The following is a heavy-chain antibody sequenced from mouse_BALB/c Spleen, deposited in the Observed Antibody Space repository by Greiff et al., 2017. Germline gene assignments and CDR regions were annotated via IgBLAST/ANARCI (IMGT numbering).Heavy chain of an antibody. J-gene: IGHJ4*01. D-gene: IGHD2-3*01. Sequence: EVHLVESGPDLVKPSQSLSLTCTVTGYSITSGYSWHWIRQFPGNKLEWMGYIHYSGSTNYNPSLKSRISITRDTSKNQFFLQLNSVTTEDTATYYCARTSSDGDCYNYAMDYWGQGTSVTVSS. V-gene: IGHV3-1*02. CDR3: ARTSSDGDCYNYAMDY. CDR2: IHYSGST. CDR1: GYSITSGYS.